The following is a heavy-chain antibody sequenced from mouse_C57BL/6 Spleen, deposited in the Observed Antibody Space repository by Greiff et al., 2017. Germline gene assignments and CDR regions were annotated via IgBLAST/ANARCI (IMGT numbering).Heavy chain of an antibody. CDR3: ARYGNGSSYYYAMDD. D-gene: IGHD1-1*01. CDR2: INPNNGGT. J-gene: IGHJ4*01. CDR1: GYTFTDYN. Sequence: EVQLQQSGPELVKPGASVKIPCKASGYTFTDYNMDWVKQSHGKSLEWIGDINPNNGGTIYNQKFKGKATLTVDKSSSTAYMELRSLTSEDTAVYYWARYGNGSSYYYAMDDWGQGTSVTVSS. V-gene: IGHV1-18*01.